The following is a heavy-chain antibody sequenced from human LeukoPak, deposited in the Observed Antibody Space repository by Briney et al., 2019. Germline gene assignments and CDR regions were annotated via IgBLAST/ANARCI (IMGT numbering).Heavy chain of an antibody. J-gene: IGHJ4*02. D-gene: IGHD3-22*01. V-gene: IGHV1-69*13. CDR2: IIPIFGTA. Sequence: GASVKVSCTASGGTFSSYAIGWVRQAPGQGLEWMGGIIPIFGTANYAQKFQGRVTITADESTSTAYMELSSLRSEDTAVYYCARGNGYYYDSSGYPNDYFDYWGQGTLVTVSS. CDR3: ARGNGYYYDSSGYPNDYFDY. CDR1: GGTFSSYA.